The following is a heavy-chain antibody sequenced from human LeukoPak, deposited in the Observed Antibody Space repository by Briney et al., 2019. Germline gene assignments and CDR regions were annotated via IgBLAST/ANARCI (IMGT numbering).Heavy chain of an antibody. D-gene: IGHD6-19*01. V-gene: IGHV4-59*08. CDR1: GGSISSYY. J-gene: IGHJ5*02. CDR2: IYYSGST. CDR3: ARRGFNLKYSSGWQGNWFDP. Sequence: SETLSLTCTVSGGSISSYYWSWIRQPPGKGLEWIGYIYYSGSTNYNPSLMSRVTISVDTSKNQFSLKLSSVTAADTAVYYCARRGFNLKYSSGWQGNWFDPWGQGTLVTVPS.